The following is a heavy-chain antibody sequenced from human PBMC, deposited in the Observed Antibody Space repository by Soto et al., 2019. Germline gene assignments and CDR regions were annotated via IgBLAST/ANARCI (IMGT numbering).Heavy chain of an antibody. CDR1: GFTFSSYA. D-gene: IGHD3-10*01. Sequence: EVQLLESGGGLVQPGGSLRLSCAASGFTFSSYAMSWVRQAPGKGLEWVSAISGSGGSTYYADSVKGRFTISRDNSKNTLYLQMNSLRAEDTAVYYCAKVGGTYYYGSGSYYGYFDYWRQGTLVTFSS. V-gene: IGHV3-23*01. J-gene: IGHJ4*02. CDR3: AKVGGTYYYGSGSYYGYFDY. CDR2: ISGSGGST.